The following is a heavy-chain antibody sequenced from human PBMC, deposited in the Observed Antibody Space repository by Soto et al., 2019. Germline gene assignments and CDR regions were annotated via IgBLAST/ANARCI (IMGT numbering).Heavy chain of an antibody. V-gene: IGHV1-69*06. Sequence: SVKVSCKACGCTFSSYAISWVRQAAGQGLEWMGGIIPIFGTANYAQKFQGRVTITADKSTSTAYMELSSLRSEDTAVYYCARLYSSSWLGGWFEPWGQGTLVPVSS. CDR1: GCTFSSYA. J-gene: IGHJ5*02. D-gene: IGHD6-13*01. CDR2: IIPIFGTA. CDR3: ARLYSSSWLGGWFEP.